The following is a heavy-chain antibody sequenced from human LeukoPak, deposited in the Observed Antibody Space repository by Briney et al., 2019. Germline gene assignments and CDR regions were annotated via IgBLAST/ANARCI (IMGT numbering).Heavy chain of an antibody. Sequence: ASVKVSCKASGYTFTSYYMHWVRQAPGQGLEWMGIINPSGGSTSYAQKFQGRVTMTRDTSISTAYMELSRLRSDDTAVYYCARDRDSNFFYYYYMDVWGKGTTVTVSS. D-gene: IGHD4-11*01. CDR2: INPSGGST. CDR1: GYTFTSYY. CDR3: ARDRDSNFFYYYYMDV. J-gene: IGHJ6*03. V-gene: IGHV1-46*01.